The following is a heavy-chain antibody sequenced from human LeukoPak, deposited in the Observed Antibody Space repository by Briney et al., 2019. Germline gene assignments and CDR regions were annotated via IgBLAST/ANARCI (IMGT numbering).Heavy chain of an antibody. V-gene: IGHV1-2*02. CDR2: INPNSGGT. CDR1: GYTFTGYY. CDR3: ARGPLEGISLSLY. D-gene: IGHD6-13*01. Sequence: ASVKVSCKASGYTFTGYYMHWVRRAPGQGLEWMGWINPNSGGTDYAQKFQGRVTMTRDTSISTAYMELSRLRSDDTAVYYCARGPLEGISLSLYWGQGTLVTVSS. J-gene: IGHJ4*02.